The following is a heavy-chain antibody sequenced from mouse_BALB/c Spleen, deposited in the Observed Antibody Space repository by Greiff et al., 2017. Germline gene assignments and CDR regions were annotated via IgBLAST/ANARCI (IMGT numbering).Heavy chain of an antibody. Sequence: EVKVEESGGGLVQPGGSRKLSCAASGFTFSSFGMHWVRQAPEKGLEWVAYISSGSSTIYYADTVKGRFTISRDNPKNTLFLQMTSLRSEDTAMYYCARGTTVVDYAMDYWGQGTSVTVSS. V-gene: IGHV5-17*02. CDR3: ARGTTVVDYAMDY. D-gene: IGHD1-1*01. CDR2: ISSGSSTI. CDR1: GFTFSSFG. J-gene: IGHJ4*01.